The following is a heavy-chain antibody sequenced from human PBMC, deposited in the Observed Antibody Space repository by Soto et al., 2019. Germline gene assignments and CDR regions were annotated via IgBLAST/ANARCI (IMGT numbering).Heavy chain of an antibody. J-gene: IGHJ4*02. Sequence: QLQLQESGPGLVKPSETLSLTCTVSGGSISSSYYWGWIRQPPGKGLEWIGSIKYRGSTSYNPSPKSRLTIAVDTSKNQFSLKLSSVTAADTAVYYCAREQDPPADAYNFGYWGQGTPVTVSS. D-gene: IGHD1-1*01. CDR3: AREQDPPADAYNFGY. CDR1: GGSISSSYY. CDR2: IKYRGST. V-gene: IGHV4-39*02.